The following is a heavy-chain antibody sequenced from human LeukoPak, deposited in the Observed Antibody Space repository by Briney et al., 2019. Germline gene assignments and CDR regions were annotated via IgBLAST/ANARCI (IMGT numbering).Heavy chain of an antibody. CDR2: INPSGGST. D-gene: IGHD2/OR15-2a*01. J-gene: IGHJ3*02. V-gene: IGHV1-46*01. CDR3: TREGVYAPDPSSYHRDAFDI. CDR1: GYTFTSCY. Sequence: ASVKVSCKASGYTFTSCYMHWVRQAPGQGHELMGIINPSGGSTSYAQKFQGRVTMTEDTSTDTAYMELSSLRSEDTAVYYCTREGVYAPDPSSYHRDAFDIWGQGTLVIVSS.